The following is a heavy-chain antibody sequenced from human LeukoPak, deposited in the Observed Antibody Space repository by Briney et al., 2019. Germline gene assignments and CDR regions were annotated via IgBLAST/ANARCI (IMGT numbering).Heavy chain of an antibody. CDR3: AKDLALAGTGGGFDV. V-gene: IGHV3-23*01. J-gene: IGHJ3*01. CDR2: ISGDGDKA. CDR1: GFTFTTYA. D-gene: IGHD6-19*01. Sequence: GGSLRVSCAASGFTFTTYAINWVRQAPGKGLEWVSGISGDGDKAYYADSVKGRFTISRDNSKNTVSLQMSSLRGEDTALYYCAKDLALAGTGGGFDVWGQGTRVAVSS.